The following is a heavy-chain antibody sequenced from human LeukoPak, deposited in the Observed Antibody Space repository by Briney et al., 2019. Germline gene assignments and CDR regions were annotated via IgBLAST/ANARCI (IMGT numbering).Heavy chain of an antibody. Sequence: LSLTCAVYGGSFSDYYMSWIRQAPGKGLEWVSYISSSGSTIYYADSVKGRFTISRDNAKNSLYLQMNSLRAEDTALYYCARGATRLYYDFWGDYYKGDAFDIWGQGTMVTVSS. CDR3: ARGATRLYYDFWGDYYKGDAFDI. V-gene: IGHV3-11*01. J-gene: IGHJ3*02. D-gene: IGHD3-3*01. CDR1: GGSFSDYY. CDR2: ISSSGSTI.